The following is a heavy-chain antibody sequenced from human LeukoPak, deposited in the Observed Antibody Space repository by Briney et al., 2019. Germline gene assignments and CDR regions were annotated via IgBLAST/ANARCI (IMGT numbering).Heavy chain of an antibody. CDR3: ARTGSDWYPLNN. Sequence: PSETLSLTCTVSGGSISSYYWSWIRQPPGKGLEWIANIYYSGSTNYNPSLKSRVTISVDTSKNQFSLKLSFVTAADTAVYYCARTGSDWYPLNNWGQGTLVTVSS. V-gene: IGHV4-59*01. CDR1: GGSISSYY. D-gene: IGHD6-19*01. CDR2: IYYSGST. J-gene: IGHJ4*02.